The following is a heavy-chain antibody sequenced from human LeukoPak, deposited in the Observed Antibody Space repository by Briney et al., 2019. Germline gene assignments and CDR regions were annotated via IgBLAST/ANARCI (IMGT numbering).Heavy chain of an antibody. V-gene: IGHV4-4*02. J-gene: IGHJ4*02. CDR1: GGSISSSNW. CDR3: ARDESSTVTTLGY. Sequence: SGTLSLTCSVSGGSISSSNWWSWVRQPPGKGLEWIGEIYHSGSTNYNPSLKSRVTISVDKSKNQFSLKLSSVTAADTAVYYCARDESSTVTTLGYWGQGTLVTVSS. D-gene: IGHD4-17*01. CDR2: IYHSGST.